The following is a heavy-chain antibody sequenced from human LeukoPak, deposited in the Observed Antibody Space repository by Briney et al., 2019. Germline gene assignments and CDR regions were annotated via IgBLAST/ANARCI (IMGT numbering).Heavy chain of an antibody. CDR3: ARWWELKRGDAFDI. CDR2: IYYSGST. D-gene: IGHD1-26*01. V-gene: IGHV4-61*01. CDR1: GGSVSSGSYY. Sequence: SETLSLTCTVSGGSVSSGSYYWSWIRQPPGKGLEWIGYIYYSGSTNYNLSLKSRVTISVDTSKNQFSLKLSSVTAADTAVYYCARWWELKRGDAFDIWGQGTMVTVSS. J-gene: IGHJ3*02.